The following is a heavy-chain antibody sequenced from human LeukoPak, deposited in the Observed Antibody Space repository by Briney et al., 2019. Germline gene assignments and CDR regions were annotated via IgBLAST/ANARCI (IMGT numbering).Heavy chain of an antibody. CDR2: IEYEGGYNK. CDR3: AKDKEYASGSFPIEC. CDR1: GFTFSTYG. D-gene: IGHD3-10*01. Sequence: PGGSLRLSCVASGFTFSTYGMHWVRQAPGKGLEWVAFIEYEGGYNKYYADSVKGRFTISGDNSKDTLYLQMNSLRAEDTGFYYCAKDKEYASGSFPIECWGQGTLVAVSS. J-gene: IGHJ4*02. V-gene: IGHV3-30*02.